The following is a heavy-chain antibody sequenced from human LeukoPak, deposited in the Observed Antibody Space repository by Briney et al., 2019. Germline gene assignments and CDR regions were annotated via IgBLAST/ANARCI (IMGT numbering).Heavy chain of an antibody. V-gene: IGHV3-21*01. D-gene: IGHD2-8*01. Sequence: PGGSLRLSCAASGFTFSSYSMNWVRQGPGKGLEWVSSISSNSIYIHYADSVKGRFTVSRDNAKNSLFLQMNSLRAEDTAVYYCAREGGSTKYHFDYWGQGTLVTVSS. CDR1: GFTFSSYS. CDR3: AREGGSTKYHFDY. CDR2: ISSNSIYI. J-gene: IGHJ4*02.